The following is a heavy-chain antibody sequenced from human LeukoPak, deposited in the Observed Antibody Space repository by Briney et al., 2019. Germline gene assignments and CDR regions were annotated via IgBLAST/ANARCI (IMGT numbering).Heavy chain of an antibody. V-gene: IGHV1-2*02. CDR1: GYTFTGYY. CDR2: INPNSGGT. D-gene: IGHD4-11*01. Sequence: GASVKVSCKASGYTFTGYYMHYVRQAPGQGLEWMGWINPNSGGTHYAQKFQGRVTMTRDTSVNTIYMELSGLRSDDTAVYYCAGGGFYSNYRWVELHFDYWGQGTLVTVSS. J-gene: IGHJ4*02. CDR3: AGGGFYSNYRWVELHFDY.